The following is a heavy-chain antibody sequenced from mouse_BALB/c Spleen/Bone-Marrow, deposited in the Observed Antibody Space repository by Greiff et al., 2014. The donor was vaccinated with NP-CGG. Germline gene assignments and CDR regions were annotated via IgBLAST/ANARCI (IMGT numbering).Heavy chain of an antibody. D-gene: IGHD1-1*01. V-gene: IGHV5-17*02. J-gene: IGHJ4*01. CDR3: ARDYGYAMDY. Sequence: VQLKESGGGLVQPGGSRKLSCAASGITFSSFGMYWVRQAPEKGLEWVAYISSGSSTIYYADTVKGRFTISRDNPKNTLFLQMTSLRSKDTAMYYCARDYGYAMDYWGQGTSVTVSS. CDR1: GITFSSFG. CDR2: ISSGSSTI.